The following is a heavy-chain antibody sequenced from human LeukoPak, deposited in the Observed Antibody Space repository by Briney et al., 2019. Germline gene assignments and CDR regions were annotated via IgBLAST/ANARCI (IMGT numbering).Heavy chain of an antibody. CDR2: IDHSGST. J-gene: IGHJ1*01. CDR3: TSGLTSAVERL. CDR1: GGSFSGYY. Sequence: SETLSLTCAVYGGSFSGYYWSWIRQPLGKGLEWIGEIDHSGSTNYNPSLKSRVSISVDTSKNQFFLKLSSVTAADTAVYYCTSGLTSAVERLWGQGTLVTVSS. V-gene: IGHV4-34*01. D-gene: IGHD1-26*01.